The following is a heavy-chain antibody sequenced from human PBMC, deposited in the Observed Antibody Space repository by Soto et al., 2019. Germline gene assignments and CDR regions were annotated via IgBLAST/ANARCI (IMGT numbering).Heavy chain of an antibody. J-gene: IGHJ6*02. CDR3: ARRQISPPTRGAAAARGGMDV. Sequence: QVQLVESGGGVVQPGGSLRLSCAASGYTFNNYGMHWVRQAPRKGLEWVAVIWNDGSGYYYANSVKGRFTISRDNAKNTLYLQMSSLRAEDTAVYFCARRQISPPTRGAAAARGGMDVWGQGTTVTVSS. V-gene: IGHV3-33*01. CDR2: IWNDGSGY. CDR1: GYTFNNYG. D-gene: IGHD6-13*01.